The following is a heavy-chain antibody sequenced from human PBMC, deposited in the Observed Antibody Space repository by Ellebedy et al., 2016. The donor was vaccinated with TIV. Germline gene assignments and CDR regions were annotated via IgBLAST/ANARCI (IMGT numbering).Heavy chain of an antibody. J-gene: IGHJ6*02. CDR2: ISAYNGNA. Sequence: ASVKVSXKASGYTFTSYGISWVRQAPGQGLEWMGWISAYNGNANYAQKLQGRVTMTTDTSTSTAYMELSRLRSDDTAVYYCARVHYGDYGMDVWGQGTTVTVSS. D-gene: IGHD4-17*01. CDR1: GYTFTSYG. V-gene: IGHV1-18*01. CDR3: ARVHYGDYGMDV.